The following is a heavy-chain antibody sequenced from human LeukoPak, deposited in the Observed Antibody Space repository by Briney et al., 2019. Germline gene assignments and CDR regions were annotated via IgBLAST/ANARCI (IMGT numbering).Heavy chain of an antibody. J-gene: IGHJ5*02. CDR2: IYHSGST. CDR1: GYSISSGYY. V-gene: IGHV4-38-2*02. CDR3: AIGRAAAGIHWFDP. Sequence: PSETLSLTCTVSGYSISSGYYWGWIRQPPGKGLEWIGSIYHSGSTYYNPSLKSRVTISVDTSKNQFSLKLSSVTAADTAVYYCAIGRAAAGIHWFDPWGQGTPVTVSS. D-gene: IGHD6-13*01.